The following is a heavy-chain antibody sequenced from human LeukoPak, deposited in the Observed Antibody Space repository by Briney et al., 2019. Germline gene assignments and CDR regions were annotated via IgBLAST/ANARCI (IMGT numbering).Heavy chain of an antibody. Sequence: SETLSLTCTVSGGSISSYYWSWIRQPPGKGLEWIGYIYTSGSTNYNPSLKSRVTISVDTSKDQFSLKLSSVTAADTAMYYCARLFGGWFDPWGQGTLVTVSS. CDR3: ARLFGGWFDP. J-gene: IGHJ5*02. CDR1: GGSISSYY. D-gene: IGHD3-10*01. CDR2: IYTSGST. V-gene: IGHV4-4*09.